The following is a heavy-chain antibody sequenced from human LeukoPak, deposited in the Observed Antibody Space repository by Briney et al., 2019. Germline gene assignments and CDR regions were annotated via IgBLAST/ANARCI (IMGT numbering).Heavy chain of an antibody. CDR1: GFTFSSYA. CDR2: ISGSGGST. D-gene: IGHD6-13*01. J-gene: IGHJ5*02. CDR3: AKTNSNSVSSSWYMDWFDP. Sequence: GGSLRLSCAPSGFTFSSYAMSWVRQAPGKGLEWVSAISGSGGSTYYADSVKGRFTISRDNSKNTLYLQMNSLRAEDTAVYYCAKTNSNSVSSSWYMDWFDPWGQGTLVTVSS. V-gene: IGHV3-23*01.